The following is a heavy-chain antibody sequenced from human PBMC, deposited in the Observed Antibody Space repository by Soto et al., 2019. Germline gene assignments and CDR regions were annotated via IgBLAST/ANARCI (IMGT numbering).Heavy chain of an antibody. CDR3: ARDSRYYYDSSGYHRLDY. CDR1: GYTFTSYG. V-gene: IGHV1-18*01. D-gene: IGHD3-22*01. J-gene: IGHJ4*02. CDR2: ISAYNGNT. Sequence: ASVKVSCKASGYTFTSYGISWVRQAPGQGLEWMGWISAYNGNTNYAQKLQGRVTMTTDTSTSTAYMELRSLRSDDTAVYYCARDSRYYYDSSGYHRLDYWGQGTLVTVSS.